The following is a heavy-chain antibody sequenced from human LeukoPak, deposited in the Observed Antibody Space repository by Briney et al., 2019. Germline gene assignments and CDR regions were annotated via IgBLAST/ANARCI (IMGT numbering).Heavy chain of an antibody. Sequence: GGSLRLSCAASGFIFSSYTMNWVRQAPGKGLEWVSSISSTSSYIYYADSVKGRFIISRDNAKNSLYLQMNSLRAEDTAVYYCARDYFGGYGMDVWGQGTTVTVSS. V-gene: IGHV3-21*01. CDR2: ISSTSSYI. J-gene: IGHJ6*02. CDR3: ARDYFGGYGMDV. D-gene: IGHD3-16*01. CDR1: GFIFSSYT.